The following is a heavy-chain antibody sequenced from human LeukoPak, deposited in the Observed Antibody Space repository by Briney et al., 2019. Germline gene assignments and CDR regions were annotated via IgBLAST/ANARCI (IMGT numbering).Heavy chain of an antibody. CDR3: ARDFEYCSSTSCSDAFDI. Sequence: ASVKVSCKASGGTFSSYAISWVRQAPGQGLEWMGWINPNSGGTSYAQKFQGRVTMTRDTSISTAYMELSRLRSDDTAVYYCARDFEYCSSTSCSDAFDIWGQGTMVTVSS. J-gene: IGHJ3*02. CDR1: GGTFSSYA. D-gene: IGHD2-2*01. CDR2: INPNSGGT. V-gene: IGHV1-2*02.